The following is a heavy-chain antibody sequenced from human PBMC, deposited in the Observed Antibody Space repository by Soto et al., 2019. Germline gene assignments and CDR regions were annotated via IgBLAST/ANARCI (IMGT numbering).Heavy chain of an antibody. CDR3: AEWARYCSGADCRA. V-gene: IGHV3-23*01. J-gene: IGHJ5*02. D-gene: IGHD2-15*01. CDR1: GFPFSSRA. CDR2: ISRSGTIT. Sequence: EVQLLESGGGLVQPGGSLRLSCAASGFPFSSRAMSWVRQAPGKVLAWVSAISRSGTITYYADSVTGRCTISRDTSKNTLYLQMNSLRADDTAVYYCAEWARYCSGADCRAWGQGTLVTVSS.